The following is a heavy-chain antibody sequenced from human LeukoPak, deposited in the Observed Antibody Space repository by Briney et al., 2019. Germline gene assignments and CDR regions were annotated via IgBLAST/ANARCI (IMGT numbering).Heavy chain of an antibody. CDR1: GGSISSYY. CDR2: IYYSGST. CDR3: ARGVPSYYDFWSGTSHYFDY. J-gene: IGHJ4*02. D-gene: IGHD3-3*01. V-gene: IGHV4-59*01. Sequence: SETLSLTCTVSGGSISSYYWSWIRQPPGKGLEWIGYIYYSGSTNYNPSLKSRVTISVDTSKNQFSLKLSSVTAADTAVYYCARGVPSYYDFWSGTSHYFDYWGQGTLVTVSS.